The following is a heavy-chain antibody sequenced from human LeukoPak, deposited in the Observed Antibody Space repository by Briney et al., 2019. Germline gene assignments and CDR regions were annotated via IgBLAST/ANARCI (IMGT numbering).Heavy chain of an antibody. J-gene: IGHJ3*01. CDR1: HDSISGGCYG. V-gene: IGHV4-61*02. D-gene: IGHD1-26*01. CDR2: TFARRET. CDR3: AREKWESGLRAFDF. Sequence: PSHTLSLACTVSHDSISGGCYGWNWLRQPAGKELEWFGLTFARRETLYSPSLQSRVTISVDTSKNQFSLTLTSVTAADTAIYYCAREKWESGLRAFDFWGQGTKVTVSS.